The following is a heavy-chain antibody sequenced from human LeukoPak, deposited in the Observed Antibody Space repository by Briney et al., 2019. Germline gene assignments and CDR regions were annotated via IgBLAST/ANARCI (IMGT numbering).Heavy chain of an antibody. D-gene: IGHD5-24*01. Sequence: SETLSLTCTVSGDSIRSHYCAWIRQSPGKGLEWIGHIYNSATTDYNPSFKSRVTISLDTSKKQFSLKMTSVTALDSAVCYCARGGEGYNDDAFEVWGLGTAVTVSS. CDR1: GDSIRSHY. CDR3: ARGGEGYNDDAFEV. J-gene: IGHJ3*01. V-gene: IGHV4-59*11. CDR2: IYNSATT.